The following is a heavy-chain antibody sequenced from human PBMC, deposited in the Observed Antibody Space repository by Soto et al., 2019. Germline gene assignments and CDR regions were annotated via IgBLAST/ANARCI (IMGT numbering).Heavy chain of an antibody. CDR2: ISSSSSYI. CDR3: ASLLIGYYDSSGSGAFHI. Sequence: GGSLRLSCAASGFTFSSYSMNWVRQAPGKGLEWVSSISSSSSYIYYADSVKGRFTISRDNAKNSLYLQMNSLRAEDTAVYYCASLLIGYYDSSGSGAFHISGQGTMVTVSS. CDR1: GFTFSSYS. V-gene: IGHV3-21*01. D-gene: IGHD3-22*01. J-gene: IGHJ3*02.